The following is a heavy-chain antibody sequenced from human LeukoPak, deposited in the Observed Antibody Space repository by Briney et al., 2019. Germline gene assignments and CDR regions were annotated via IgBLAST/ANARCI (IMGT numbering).Heavy chain of an antibody. J-gene: IGHJ6*03. CDR1: GFTFSSYG. D-gene: IGHD2-21*02. CDR3: ARVPQGTAYYYYYMDV. Sequence: GGSLRLSCAASGFTFSSYGMHWVRQAPGKGLEWVAFIRYDGSNKYYADSVKGRFTISRDNSKNTLYLQMNSLRAEDTAVYYCARVPQGTAYYYYYMDVWGKGTTVTISS. CDR2: IRYDGSNK. V-gene: IGHV3-30*02.